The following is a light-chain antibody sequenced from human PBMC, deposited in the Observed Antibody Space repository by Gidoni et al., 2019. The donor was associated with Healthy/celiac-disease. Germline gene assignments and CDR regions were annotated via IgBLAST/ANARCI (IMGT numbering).Light chain of an antibody. V-gene: IGKV4-1*01. CDR3: QQYYSTPWT. Sequence: DIVMTQSPDSLAVSLGERATINCKSSQSVLYSSNNKNYLAWYQQKPGQPPKLLIYWASTRESGVPYRFSGSGSGTDFTLTISSLQAEDVAVYYCQQYYSTPWTFXXXTKVEIK. CDR1: QSVLYSSNNKNY. CDR2: WAS. J-gene: IGKJ1*01.